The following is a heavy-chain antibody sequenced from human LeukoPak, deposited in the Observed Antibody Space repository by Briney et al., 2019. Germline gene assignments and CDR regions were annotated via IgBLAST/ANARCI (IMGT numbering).Heavy chain of an antibody. J-gene: IGHJ3*02. V-gene: IGHV3-7*05. CDR2: MKKDGTEK. CDR3: ARTRTMTSRLDAFDI. CDR1: GFTFSTYW. D-gene: IGHD3-3*01. Sequence: SGGSLRLFCAASGFTFSTYWMSWARQALGKGLEWVANMKKDGTEKYYVDSVKGRFSISRDNDKNSLYLQMNSLRGEDTAVYNYARTRTMTSRLDAFDIWGQGTMVTVSS.